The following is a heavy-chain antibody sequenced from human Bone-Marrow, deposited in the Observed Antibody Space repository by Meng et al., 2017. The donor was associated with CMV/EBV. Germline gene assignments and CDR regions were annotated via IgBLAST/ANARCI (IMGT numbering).Heavy chain of an antibody. Sequence: ASVKVSCKASGYTFTGYYMHWVRQAPGQGLEWMGWINPNSGGTNYAQKFQGRVTMTRDTSISTAYMELSRLRSDDTAVYYCARDGTGERYYYYGMDVWGQGTTVTVSS. D-gene: IGHD7-27*01. CDR2: INPNSGGT. CDR1: GYTFTGYY. CDR3: ARDGTGERYYYYGMDV. V-gene: IGHV1-2*02. J-gene: IGHJ6*02.